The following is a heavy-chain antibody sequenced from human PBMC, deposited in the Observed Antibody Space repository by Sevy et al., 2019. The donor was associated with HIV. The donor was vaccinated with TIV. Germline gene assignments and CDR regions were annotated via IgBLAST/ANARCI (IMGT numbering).Heavy chain of an antibody. V-gene: IGHV3-30*02. J-gene: IGHJ4*02. CDR1: GFTFSTYD. Sequence: GGSLRLSCAASGFTFSTYDMHWVRQAPGKGLEWVAYIRYDGSNKYYGDSVRGRFTISRDNSKSTLYVQLNSLRAEDSAVYYCARVVLYYDANYCDFWGQGALVTVSS. CDR2: IRYDGSNK. CDR3: ARVVLYYDANYCDF. D-gene: IGHD3-22*01.